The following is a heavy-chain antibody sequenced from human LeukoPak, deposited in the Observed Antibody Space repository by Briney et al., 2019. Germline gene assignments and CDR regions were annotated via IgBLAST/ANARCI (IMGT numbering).Heavy chain of an antibody. J-gene: IGHJ6*03. D-gene: IGHD4-11*01. CDR3: ARHTGTTRYYYYMDV. V-gene: IGHV4-59*08. CDR2: IYYSGST. CDR1: GGSISSHY. Sequence: SETLSLTCTVSGGSISSHYWSWIRQPPGKGLEWIGYIYYSGSTNYNPSLKSRVTISVDTSKNQFSLKLRSVTAADTAVYYCARHTGTTRYYYYMDVWGKGTTVTVSS.